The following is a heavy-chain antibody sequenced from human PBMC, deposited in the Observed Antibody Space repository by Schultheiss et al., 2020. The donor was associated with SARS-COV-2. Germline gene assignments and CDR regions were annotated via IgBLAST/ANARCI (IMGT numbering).Heavy chain of an antibody. D-gene: IGHD2-2*01. CDR3: ARGGWRDIVVVPAAIGHDYYYYGMDV. J-gene: IGHJ6*02. CDR2: MNPNSGNT. CDR1: GYTFTSYD. Sequence: ASVKVSCKASGYTFTSYDINWVRQATGQGLEWMGWMNPNSGNTGYAQKFQGRVTMTRDTSISTAYMELSRLRSDDTAVYYCARGGWRDIVVVPAAIGHDYYYYGMDVWGQGTTVTVSS. V-gene: IGHV1-8*01.